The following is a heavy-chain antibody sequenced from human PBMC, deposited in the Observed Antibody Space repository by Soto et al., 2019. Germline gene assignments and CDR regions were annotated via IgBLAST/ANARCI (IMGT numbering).Heavy chain of an antibody. J-gene: IGHJ6*03. V-gene: IGHV1-3*01. D-gene: IGHD2-15*01. CDR1: GYTFTSYA. CDR2: INAGNGNT. CDR3: GRDIADIVVVVAANDYYMDV. Sequence: ASVKVSCKASGYTFTSYAMHWVRQAPGQRLEWMGWINAGNGNTKYSQKFQGRVTITRDTSASTAYMELSSLRSEDTAVYYCGRDIADIVVVVAANDYYMDVWGKGTTVTVSS.